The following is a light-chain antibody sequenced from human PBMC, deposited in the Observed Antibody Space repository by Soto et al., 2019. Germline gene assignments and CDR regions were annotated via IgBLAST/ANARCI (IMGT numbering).Light chain of an antibody. J-gene: IGKJ4*01. Sequence: IVLTQSPATLSLSPGERATLSCRASQSIGTYLAWYQQRPGQAPRLLIYDVSNRATDIPARFSGSGSGADFTLTSSSLEPEDFAFYYCQQRANWPLTFGGGTKVEIK. CDR1: QSIGTY. V-gene: IGKV3-11*01. CDR3: QQRANWPLT. CDR2: DVS.